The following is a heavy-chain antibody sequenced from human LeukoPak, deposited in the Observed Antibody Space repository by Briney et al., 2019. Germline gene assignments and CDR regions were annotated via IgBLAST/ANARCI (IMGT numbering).Heavy chain of an antibody. CDR1: AFTFSSYA. Sequence: GGSLRLSCAASAFTFSSYAMHWVRQAPGKGLEWVAVISYDGSNKYYADSVKGRFTISRDNSKNTLYLQMNSLRAEDTAVYYCARADDYGDYWGQGTLVTVSS. CDR3: ARADDYGDY. V-gene: IGHV3-30-3*01. CDR2: ISYDGSNK. J-gene: IGHJ4*02.